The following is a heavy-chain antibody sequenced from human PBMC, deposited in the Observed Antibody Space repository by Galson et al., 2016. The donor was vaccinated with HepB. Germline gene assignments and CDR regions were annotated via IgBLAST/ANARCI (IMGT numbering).Heavy chain of an antibody. CDR2: IGKTEDT. D-gene: IGHD6-19*01. V-gene: IGHV3-13*04. CDR3: VREGYSSAWDDWFFDV. CDR1: GFTFSRSD. Sequence: SLRLSCAASGFTFSRSDMHWVRQTTGKGLEWVSAIGKTEDTYYADSVKGRFTISRENARNSLYLQMDSLRAGDTAVYYCVREGYSSAWDDWFFDVWGRGTLVTVSS. J-gene: IGHJ2*01.